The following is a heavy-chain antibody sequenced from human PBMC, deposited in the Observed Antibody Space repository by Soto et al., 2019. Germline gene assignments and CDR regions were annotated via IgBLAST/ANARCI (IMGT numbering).Heavy chain of an antibody. J-gene: IGHJ5*02. CDR3: ARRDGSGSYYNFGWFDP. Sequence: SETLSLTCTVSGGSIGSSSNYWGWIRLPPGKGLEWIGSIYYSGTTYYNPSLKSRVTISVDTSKNQFSLILSSVTAADTAVYHCARRDGSGSYYNFGWFDPWGQGAQVTVSS. CDR1: GGSIGSSSNY. V-gene: IGHV4-39*01. D-gene: IGHD3-10*01. CDR2: IYYSGTT.